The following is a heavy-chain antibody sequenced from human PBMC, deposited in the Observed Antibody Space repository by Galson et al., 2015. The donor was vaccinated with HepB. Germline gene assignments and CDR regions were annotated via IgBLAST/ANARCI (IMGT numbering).Heavy chain of an antibody. J-gene: IGHJ6*02. Sequence: SLRLPCAASGFTSSDHYIDWVRQAPGKGLEWAGRIRNKANSYTTEYAASVRGRFTISRDDSRNSVWLQMNSLKTDDTAVYYCARFALRMGSVSSAMDFWGQGTTVTVSS. V-gene: IGHV3-72*01. D-gene: IGHD2-8*01. CDR3: ARFALRMGSVSSAMDF. CDR2: IRNKANSYTT. CDR1: GFTSSDHY.